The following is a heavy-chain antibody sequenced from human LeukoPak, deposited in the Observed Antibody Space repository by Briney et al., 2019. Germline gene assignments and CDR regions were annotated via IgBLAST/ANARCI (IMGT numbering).Heavy chain of an antibody. J-gene: IGHJ6*03. CDR2: ISRSGRAT. CDR3: ARVPGSHYYYYMEV. CDR1: GFSFDDFE. Sequence: GGSLRLSCAASGFSFDDFEMSWVRQVPGKGLEYVSGISRSGRATGYGDSVKGRFTISRDNAKNSLYLQMTSLRAEDTALYHCARVPGSHYYYYMEVWGKGTAVTVSS. V-gene: IGHV3-20*01.